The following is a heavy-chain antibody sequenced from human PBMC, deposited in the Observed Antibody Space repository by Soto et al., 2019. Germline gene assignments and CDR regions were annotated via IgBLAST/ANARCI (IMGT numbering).Heavy chain of an antibody. V-gene: IGHV1-46*01. CDR3: AREKGAATGNLYFYDY. D-gene: IGHD1-26*01. CDR1: GGTFSSYA. CDR2: INPSGGGT. J-gene: IGHJ4*02. Sequence: ASVKVSCKASGGTFSSYAISWVRQAPGQGLQWMGIINPSGGGTNYAQKFQGRVTMTRDTSTSTVYMEVSSLRYEDTAVYYCAREKGAATGNLYFYDYWGQGTLVTVSS.